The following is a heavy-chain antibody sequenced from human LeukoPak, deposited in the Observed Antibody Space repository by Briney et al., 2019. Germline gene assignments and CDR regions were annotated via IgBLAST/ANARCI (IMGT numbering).Heavy chain of an antibody. CDR1: GFTFSSYS. V-gene: IGHV3-21*01. CDR2: ISSSSSYI. CDR3: ARDKSTSVVVVAATRYNWFDP. J-gene: IGHJ5*02. Sequence: GGSLRLSCAASGFTFSSYSMNWVRQAPGKGLEWVSSISSSSSYIYYADSVKGRFIISRDNAKNSLYLQMNSLRAEDTAVYYCARDKSTSVVVVAATRYNWFDPWGQGTLVTVSS. D-gene: IGHD2-15*01.